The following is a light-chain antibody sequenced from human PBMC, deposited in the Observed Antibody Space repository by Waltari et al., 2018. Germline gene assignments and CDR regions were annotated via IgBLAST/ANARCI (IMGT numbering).Light chain of an antibody. CDR2: EIT. V-gene: IGLV2-14*01. J-gene: IGLJ1*01. Sequence: QSALTQPASVSGSPGQSITISCTGTNSNVSGYNYVSCYQQRPGKAPQLLVSEITNRPSGVSCRFSGSKSDNTASLPISGLLAEDEADYYCSSYANSSTYGFGTGTNVTVL. CDR1: NSNVSGYNY. CDR3: SSYANSSTYG.